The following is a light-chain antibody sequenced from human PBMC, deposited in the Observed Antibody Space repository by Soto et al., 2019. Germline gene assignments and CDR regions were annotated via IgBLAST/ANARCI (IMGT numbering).Light chain of an antibody. Sequence: QSALTQPASVSGSPGQSITISCTGTSSDIGGYNYVSWYQQHPGKAPKLLIYEVSNRPSGVSNRFSGSKSGNTASLTIFGLQTEDGADYFCSSYTSRSTLVFGGGTKVTVL. CDR3: SSYTSRSTLV. CDR1: SSDIGGYNY. J-gene: IGLJ2*01. CDR2: EVS. V-gene: IGLV2-14*01.